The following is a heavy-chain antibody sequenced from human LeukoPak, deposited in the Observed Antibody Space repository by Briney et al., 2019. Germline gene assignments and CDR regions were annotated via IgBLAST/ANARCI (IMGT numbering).Heavy chain of an antibody. V-gene: IGHV1-2*02. CDR2: INPNSGGT. D-gene: IGHD3-22*01. J-gene: IGHJ4*02. CDR3: ARVQSITMIVALGY. Sequence: ASVKVSCKASGYTFTGYYMHWVRQAPGHGLEWMGWINPNSGGTNYAQKFQGRVTMTRDTSISTAYMELSRLRSDDTAVYYCARVQSITMIVALGYWGQGTLVTVSS. CDR1: GYTFTGYY.